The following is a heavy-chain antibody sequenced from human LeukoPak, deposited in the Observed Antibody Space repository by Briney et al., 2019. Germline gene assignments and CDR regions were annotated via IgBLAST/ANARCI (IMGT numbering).Heavy chain of an antibody. CDR1: GGSFSGYY. Sequence: PSETLSLTCAVYGGSFSGYYWSWIRQPPGKGLEWIGEINHSGSTNYNPSLKSRVTISVDTSKNQFSLKLSSVTAADTAVYYCARDLELGYWGQGTLVTVSS. J-gene: IGHJ4*02. CDR3: ARDLELGY. D-gene: IGHD2/OR15-2a*01. CDR2: INHSGST. V-gene: IGHV4-34*01.